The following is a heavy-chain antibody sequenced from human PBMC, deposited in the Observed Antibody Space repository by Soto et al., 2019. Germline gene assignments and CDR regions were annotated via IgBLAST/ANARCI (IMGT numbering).Heavy chain of an antibody. CDR1: GFTFSSYG. CDR2: IWYDGSNK. Sequence: GSLRLSCAASGFTFSSYGMHWVRQAPGKGLEWVAVIWYDGSNKYYADSVKGRFTISRDNSKNTLYLQMNSLRAEDTAVYYCARDSLYSGYDFSYWGQGTLVTVSS. V-gene: IGHV3-33*01. D-gene: IGHD5-12*01. J-gene: IGHJ4*02. CDR3: ARDSLYSGYDFSY.